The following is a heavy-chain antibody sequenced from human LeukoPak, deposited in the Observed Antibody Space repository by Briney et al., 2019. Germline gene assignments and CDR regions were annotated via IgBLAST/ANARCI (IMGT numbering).Heavy chain of an antibody. V-gene: IGHV3-30-3*01. CDR3: ARTPNYIDFVY. Sequence: GGSLRLSCAASGFTFSSYAMHWVRQAPGKGLEWVAVISYDGSNKYYADSVEGRFTISRDNSKNTLYLQMNSLRAEDTAVYYCARTPNYIDFVYWGQGTLVTVSS. CDR2: ISYDGSNK. D-gene: IGHD4/OR15-4a*01. CDR1: GFTFSSYA. J-gene: IGHJ4*02.